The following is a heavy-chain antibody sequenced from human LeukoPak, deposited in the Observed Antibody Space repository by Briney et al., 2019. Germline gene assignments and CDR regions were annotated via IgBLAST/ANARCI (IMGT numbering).Heavy chain of an antibody. CDR2: INTDGSST. CDR1: GFTFSSYW. Sequence: GGSLRLSCAASGFTFSSYWMHWVRQAPGKGLVWVSRINTDGSSTSYADSVKGRFTISRDNSKNTLYLQMNSLRAEDTAVYYCARDSKAYWRGAFDIWGQGTMVTVSS. CDR3: ARDSKAYWRGAFDI. D-gene: IGHD2-8*02. J-gene: IGHJ3*02. V-gene: IGHV3-74*01.